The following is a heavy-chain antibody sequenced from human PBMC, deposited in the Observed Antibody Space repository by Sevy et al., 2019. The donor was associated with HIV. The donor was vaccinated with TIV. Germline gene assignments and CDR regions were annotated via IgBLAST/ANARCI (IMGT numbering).Heavy chain of an antibody. CDR3: ARHSITIFGVVLPLDY. CDR2: ISAYNGNT. V-gene: IGHV1-18*01. Sequence: ASVKVSCKASGYTFTSYGISWVRQAPGQGLEWMGWISAYNGNTNYAQKLQGRVTMTTDTSTSTAYMELRSLISDDTAVYYCARHSITIFGVVLPLDYWGQGTLVTVSS. CDR1: GYTFTSYG. J-gene: IGHJ4*02. D-gene: IGHD3-3*01.